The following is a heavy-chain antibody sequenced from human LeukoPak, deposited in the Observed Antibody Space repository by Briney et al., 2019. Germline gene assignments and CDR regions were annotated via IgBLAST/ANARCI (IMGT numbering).Heavy chain of an antibody. V-gene: IGHV1-2*02. D-gene: IGHD6-19*01. CDR2: INLNSGGT. CDR3: ARDSVAGTTVYSFDY. CDR1: AYTFTFYY. J-gene: IGHJ4*02. Sequence: ASVNLSFTSSAYTFTFYYMHWIWHAPGQGLERMGWINLNSGGTNYAQKFQGRVTMTRDTSISTAYMELSRLRSDDTAVYYCARDSVAGTTVYSFDYWGQGTLVTVSS.